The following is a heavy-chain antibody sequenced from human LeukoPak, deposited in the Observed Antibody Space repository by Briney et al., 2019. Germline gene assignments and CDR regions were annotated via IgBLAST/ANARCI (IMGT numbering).Heavy chain of an antibody. J-gene: IGHJ5*02. CDR2: ISAYNGNT. CDR3: ARRYSGYDYGYNWFDP. CDR1: GYTFTSYG. V-gene: IGHV1-18*01. D-gene: IGHD5-12*01. Sequence: ASVKVSCKASGYTFTSYGISWVRQAPGQGLEWMGWISAYNGNTNYTQKLQGRVTMTTDTSTSTAYMELRSLRSDDTAVYYCARRYSGYDYGYNWFDPWGQGTLVTVSS.